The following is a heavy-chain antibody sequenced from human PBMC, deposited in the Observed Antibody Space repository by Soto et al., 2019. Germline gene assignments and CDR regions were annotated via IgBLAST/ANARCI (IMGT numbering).Heavy chain of an antibody. CDR2: ISAYNGNT. D-gene: IGHD3-3*01. J-gene: IGHJ5*02. CDR1: GYTFTSYG. CDR3: ARDRGGDYDFWSGYYSGSWFDP. Sequence: QVQLVQSGAEVKKPGASVKVSCKASGYTFTSYGISWVRQAPGQGLEWIGWISAYNGNTNYAQKLQGRVTMTTDTSTSTAYMELRSLRSDDTAVYYCARDRGGDYDFWSGYYSGSWFDPWGQGTLVTVSS. V-gene: IGHV1-18*01.